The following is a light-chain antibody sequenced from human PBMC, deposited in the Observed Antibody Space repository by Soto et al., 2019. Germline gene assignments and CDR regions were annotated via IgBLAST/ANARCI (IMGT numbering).Light chain of an antibody. CDR2: DAS. CDR3: QQYNSYSEA. CDR1: QSISNW. V-gene: IGKV1-5*01. Sequence: DIQMTQSPSTLSASVLYRVTITCRASQSISNWLAWYQQKPGKAPEVLIYDASNLKSGVPSRFSGSGSGREFTLTISSLQPDDFATYFCQQYNSYSEAFGQGTKVDIK. J-gene: IGKJ1*01.